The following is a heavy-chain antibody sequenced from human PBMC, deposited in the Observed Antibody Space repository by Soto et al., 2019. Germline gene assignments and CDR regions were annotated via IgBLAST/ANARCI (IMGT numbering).Heavy chain of an antibody. CDR3: ARGGGYYGVLFDY. V-gene: IGHV3-23*01. CDR2: ILYSGTT. J-gene: IGHJ4*02. Sequence: EVQLLESGGGLVQPGGSLRLSCAASGFTFNTYAMSWVRQAPGKGLEWIGHILYSGTTHYNESLKSRVTISVDTSKNQFSLRLNSVTPADTAVYYCARGGGYYGVLFDYWGQGTLVPVSS. D-gene: IGHD4-17*01. CDR1: GFTFNTYA.